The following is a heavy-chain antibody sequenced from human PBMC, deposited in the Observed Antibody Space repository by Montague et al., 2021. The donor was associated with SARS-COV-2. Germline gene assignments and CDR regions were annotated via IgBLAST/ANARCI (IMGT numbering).Heavy chain of an antibody. D-gene: IGHD2-2*01. CDR2: ISSSSSYI. CDR1: GFPFSSYS. V-gene: IGHV3-21*01. Sequence: SLRLSCAASGFPFSSYSMNWVRQAPGKGLGWVSSISSSSSYIYYADSVKGRFTISRDNAKNSLYLQMNSLRAEDTAVYYCARNGYCSSTSCSIYGMDVWGQGTTVTVSS. J-gene: IGHJ6*02. CDR3: ARNGYCSSTSCSIYGMDV.